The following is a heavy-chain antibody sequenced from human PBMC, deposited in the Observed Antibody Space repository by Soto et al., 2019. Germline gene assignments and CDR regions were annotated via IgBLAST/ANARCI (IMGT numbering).Heavy chain of an antibody. V-gene: IGHV4-30-4*01. CDR3: ARVDSGGWYVDY. CDR1: GGSISSGDYY. CDR2: IYYSGST. J-gene: IGHJ4*02. D-gene: IGHD6-19*01. Sequence: SETLSLTCSVSGGSISSGDYYWSWIRQPPGKGLEWIGYIYYSGSTYYNPSLKSRVTISVDTSKNQFSLKLSSVTAADTAVYYCARVDSGGWYVDYWGQGTLVTVSS.